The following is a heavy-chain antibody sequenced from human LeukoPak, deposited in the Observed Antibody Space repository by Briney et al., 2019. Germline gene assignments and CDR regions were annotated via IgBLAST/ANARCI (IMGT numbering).Heavy chain of an antibody. D-gene: IGHD2-2*01. CDR1: GYTFTSYD. CDR3: ATRPRYRSSTSCYPVDY. Sequence: ASVKVSCKASGYTFTSYDINWVRQATGQGLEWMGWMNPNSGNTGYAQKFQGRVTITRNTSISTAYMELSSLRSEDTAVYYCATRPRYRSSTSCYPVDYWGQGTLVTVSS. CDR2: MNPNSGNT. J-gene: IGHJ4*02. V-gene: IGHV1-8*03.